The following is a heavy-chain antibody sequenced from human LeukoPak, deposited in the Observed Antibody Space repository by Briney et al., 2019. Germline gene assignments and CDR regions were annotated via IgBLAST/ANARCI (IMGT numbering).Heavy chain of an antibody. CDR3: AGGQQLYDDAFDI. CDR2: ISYDGSNK. V-gene: IGHV3-30-3*01. J-gene: IGHJ3*02. CDR1: GFTVSSDY. D-gene: IGHD6-13*01. Sequence: GGSLRLSCAASGFTVSSDYMSWVRQAPGKGLEWVAVISYDGSNKYYADSVKGRFTISRDNSKNTLYLQMNSLRAEDTAVYYCAGGQQLYDDAFDIWGQGTMVTVSS.